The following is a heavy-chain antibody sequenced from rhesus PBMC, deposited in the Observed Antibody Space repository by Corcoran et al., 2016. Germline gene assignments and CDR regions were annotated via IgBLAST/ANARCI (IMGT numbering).Heavy chain of an antibody. CDR2: ISYDGSKK. CDR1: GFTFSNYG. CDR3: ARDRWAIAAAPDY. D-gene: IGHD6-25*01. Sequence: EVQLVESGGGLVQPGGSLRLSCAGSGFTFSNYGMHWVRQAPGKGLEWVAVISYDGSKKDSQDSVKDRFPSSRDNSNNILYLQMNNLKLEDTAVYYCARDRWAIAAAPDYWGQGVLVTVSS. V-gene: IGHV3-54*02. J-gene: IGHJ4*01.